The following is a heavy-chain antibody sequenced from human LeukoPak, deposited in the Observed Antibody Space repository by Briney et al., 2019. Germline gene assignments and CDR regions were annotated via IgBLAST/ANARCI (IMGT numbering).Heavy chain of an antibody. V-gene: IGHV3-66*01. D-gene: IGHD3-10*01. J-gene: IGHJ4*02. Sequence: GGSLRLSCAPSGFTVSTNYLSWVRQAPGKGLEWVSVLYSDGSTYYADSVKGRFSISRDNSKNTLYLQMNSLRAEDTAVYYCARVGGRGSIGGDCWGQGTLVTVSS. CDR3: ARVGGRGSIGGDC. CDR2: LYSDGST. CDR1: GFTVSTNY.